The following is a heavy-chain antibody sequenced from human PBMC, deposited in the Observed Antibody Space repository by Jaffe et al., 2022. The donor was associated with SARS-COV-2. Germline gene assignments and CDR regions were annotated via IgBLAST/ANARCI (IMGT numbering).Heavy chain of an antibody. D-gene: IGHD1-7*01. CDR2: IYYSGST. J-gene: IGHJ6*02. Sequence: QLQLQESGPGLVKPSETLSLTCTVSGGSISSSSYYWGWIRQPPGKGLEWIGSIYYSGSTYYNPSLKSRVTISVDTSKNQFSLKLSSVTAADTAVYYCASLRWVGGRTRMGYYYYGMDVWGQGTTVTVSS. CDR1: GGSISSSSYY. V-gene: IGHV4-39*01. CDR3: ASLRWVGGRTRMGYYYYGMDV.